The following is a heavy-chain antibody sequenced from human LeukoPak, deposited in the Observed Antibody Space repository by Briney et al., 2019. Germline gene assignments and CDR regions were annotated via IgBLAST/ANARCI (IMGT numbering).Heavy chain of an antibody. D-gene: IGHD6-19*01. CDR3: ARRKRAVALDY. V-gene: IGHV4-39*01. CDR2: IYYSGST. J-gene: IGHJ4*02. CDR1: GGSISSYY. Sequence: SETLSLTCTVSGGSISSYYWGWIRQPPGKGLEWIGSIYYSGSTYYNPSLKSRVTISVDTSKNQFSLKLSSVTAADTAVYYCARRKRAVALDYWGQGTLVTVSS.